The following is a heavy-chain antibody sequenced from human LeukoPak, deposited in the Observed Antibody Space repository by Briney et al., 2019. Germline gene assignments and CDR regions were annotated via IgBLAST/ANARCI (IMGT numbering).Heavy chain of an antibody. Sequence: GGSLRLSCAPSGFTFSSYSMNWVRQAPGKGLEWVSYISRSSSTIHYADSVKGRFTISRDNAKNSLYLQMNSLRAEDTALYYCAKGGRNGDYWGQGTLVTVSS. V-gene: IGHV3-48*04. CDR2: ISRSSSTI. D-gene: IGHD2-8*01. CDR1: GFTFSSYS. J-gene: IGHJ4*02. CDR3: AKGGRNGDY.